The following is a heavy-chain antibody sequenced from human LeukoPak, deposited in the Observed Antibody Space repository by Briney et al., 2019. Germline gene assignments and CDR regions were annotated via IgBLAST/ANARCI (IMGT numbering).Heavy chain of an antibody. J-gene: IGHJ4*02. D-gene: IGHD3-3*01. CDR1: GYTFTSYG. V-gene: IGHV1-18*01. CDR3: ARDLSTIFGVVIHFDY. CDR2: ISAYNDNT. Sequence: GASVKVSCKASGYTFTSYGISWVRQAPGQGLEWMGWISAYNDNTNYAQKLQGRVTMTTDTSTSTAYMELRSLRSDDTAVYYCARDLSTIFGVVIHFDYWGQGTLVTVSS.